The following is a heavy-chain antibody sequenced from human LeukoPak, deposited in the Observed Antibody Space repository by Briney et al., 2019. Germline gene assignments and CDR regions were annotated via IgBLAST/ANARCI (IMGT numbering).Heavy chain of an antibody. V-gene: IGHV3-23*01. D-gene: IGHD6-6*01. CDR1: GFTVSSNY. CDR2: ISGSGGST. J-gene: IGHJ4*02. CDR3: AKVPMLVEVSSLYFDY. Sequence: GGSLRLSCAASGFTVSSNYMSWVRQAPGRGLEWVSAISGSGGSTYYADSVKGRFTISRDNSKNTLYLQMNSLRAEDTAVYYCAKVPMLVEVSSLYFDYWGQGTLVTVSS.